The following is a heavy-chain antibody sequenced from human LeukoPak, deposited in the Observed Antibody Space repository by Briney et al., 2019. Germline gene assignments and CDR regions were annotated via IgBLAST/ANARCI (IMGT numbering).Heavy chain of an antibody. CDR3: AKEQAAAAVPAFDI. Sequence: GGSLRLSCAASGFTFSSYSMSWVRQAPGKGLEWVSGITSGGSAFYADSVKGRFTTSRDNSKNTLYLQMNSLRAEDTAIYYCAKEQAAAAVPAFDIWGQGTTVTVSS. D-gene: IGHD2-2*01. V-gene: IGHV3-23*01. CDR2: ITSGGSA. CDR1: GFTFSSYS. J-gene: IGHJ3*02.